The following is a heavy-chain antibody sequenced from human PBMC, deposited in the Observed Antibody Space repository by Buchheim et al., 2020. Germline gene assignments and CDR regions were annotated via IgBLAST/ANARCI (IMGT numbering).Heavy chain of an antibody. Sequence: QVQLVQSGAEVKKPGASVKVSCRASGYTFIDYYIHWVRQAPGQGLEWMGWINPNSGGTNYVQKFQGRVAMTRDTSISTAYMELNRLTSDDTAVYYCARFPPVRLVRFEGSGTLDIWGQGT. V-gene: IGHV1-2*02. CDR3: ARFPPVRLVRFEGSGTLDI. D-gene: IGHD5-12*01. CDR2: INPNSGGT. J-gene: IGHJ3*02. CDR1: GYTFIDYY.